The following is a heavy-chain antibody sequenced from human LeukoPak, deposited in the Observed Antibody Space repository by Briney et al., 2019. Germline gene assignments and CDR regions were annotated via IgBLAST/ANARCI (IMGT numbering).Heavy chain of an antibody. D-gene: IGHD3-10*01. J-gene: IGHJ4*02. CDR3: AKRPLSGSGSYWEAEELGLTETYFDY. CDR1: GFTFSSYA. CDR2: ISGSGGST. Sequence: PGGSLRLSCEASGFTFSSYAMSWVRQAPGKGLEWVSAISGSGGSTYYADSVKGRFTISRDNSKNTLYLQMNSLRAEDTAVYYCAKRPLSGSGSYWEAEELGLTETYFDYWGQGTLVTVSS. V-gene: IGHV3-23*01.